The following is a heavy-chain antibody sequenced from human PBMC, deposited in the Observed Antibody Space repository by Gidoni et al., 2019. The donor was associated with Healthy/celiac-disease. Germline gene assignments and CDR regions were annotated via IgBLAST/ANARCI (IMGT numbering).Heavy chain of an antibody. V-gene: IGHV5-51*01. CDR3: ARLGCSSTSCYRNWFDP. D-gene: IGHD2-2*01. CDR1: GYSFTSYW. Sequence: EVQLVQSGAEVKKPGESLKISCKGSGYSFTSYWIGWVRQMPGKGLEWMGILYPGDSDTRYSPSFQGQVTISADKSISTAYLQWSSLKASDTAMYYCARLGCSSTSCYRNWFDPWGQGTLVTVSS. J-gene: IGHJ5*02. CDR2: LYPGDSDT.